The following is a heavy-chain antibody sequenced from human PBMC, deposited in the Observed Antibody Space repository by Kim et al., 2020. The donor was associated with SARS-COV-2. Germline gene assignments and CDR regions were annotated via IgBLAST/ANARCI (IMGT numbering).Heavy chain of an antibody. D-gene: IGHD1-1*01. V-gene: IGHV1-69*06. J-gene: IGHJ4*02. CDR1: GGTFSSYA. CDR2: IIPIFGTA. CDR3: ARDSPRTAALDY. Sequence: SVKVSCKASGGTFSSYAISWVRQAPGQGLEWMGGIIPIFGTANYAQKFQSRVTITADKSTSTAYMELSSLRSEDTAVYYCARDSPRTAALDYWGQGTLVTVSS.